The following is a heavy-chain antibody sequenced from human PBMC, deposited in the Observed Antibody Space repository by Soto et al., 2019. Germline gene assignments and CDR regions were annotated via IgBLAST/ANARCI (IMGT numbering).Heavy chain of an antibody. V-gene: IGHV2-26*01. D-gene: IGHD2-21*02. Sequence: QVTLKESGPVLVKPTETLTLTCTVSGFSLSNARMGVSWIRQPPGKALEWLAHICSNDEKSYSTSLKSRLTIPKDTTKRQVVLTMTNTDPGDTATYYCARIRVTQGGMDVWGQGTTVTVSS. J-gene: IGHJ6*02. CDR1: GFSLSNARMG. CDR2: ICSNDEK. CDR3: ARIRVTQGGMDV.